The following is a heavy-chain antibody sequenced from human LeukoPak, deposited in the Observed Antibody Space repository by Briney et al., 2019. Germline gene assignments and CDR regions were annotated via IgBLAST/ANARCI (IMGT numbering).Heavy chain of an antibody. Sequence: GGSLRLSCAASGFTFSSYSMNWVRQAPGKGLEWVSYISSSSSTIYYADSVKDRFTISRDNAKNSLYLQMNSLRAEDTAVYYCASTFIVVVTAIDAFDIWGQGTMVTVSS. CDR1: GFTFSSYS. D-gene: IGHD2-21*02. CDR2: ISSSSSTI. V-gene: IGHV3-48*04. CDR3: ASTFIVVVTAIDAFDI. J-gene: IGHJ3*02.